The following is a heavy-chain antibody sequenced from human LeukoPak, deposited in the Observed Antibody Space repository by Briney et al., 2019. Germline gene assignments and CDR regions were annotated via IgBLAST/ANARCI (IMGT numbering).Heavy chain of an antibody. CDR1: GFTFDDYA. V-gene: IGHV3-43D*03. D-gene: IGHD3-22*01. J-gene: IGHJ4*02. Sequence: GGSLRLSCAASGFTFDDYAMHWVRQAPGKVLEWLSLITWDGAGTYYADSVKGRFTISRDNSKNSLYLQMNTLRPEDTAFYYCAKSADSSGYLPYYLDYWGQGSLVTVSS. CDR3: AKSADSSGYLPYYLDY. CDR2: ITWDGAGT.